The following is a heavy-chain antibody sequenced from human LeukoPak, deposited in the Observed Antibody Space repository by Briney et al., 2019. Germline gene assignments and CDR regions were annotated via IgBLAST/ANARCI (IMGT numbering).Heavy chain of an antibody. J-gene: IGHJ5*02. D-gene: IGHD2-15*01. CDR1: GYTFTGYY. CDR2: INPNSGGT. Sequence: GASVKVSCKASGYTFTGYYMHWVGQAPGQGGEGMGRINPNSGGTNYAQKLQGRGTMTTETSTSTAYLELRSLRSDDTAVYYCARWGGDIVVVVAANNWFDPWGQGTLVTVSS. V-gene: IGHV1-2*06. CDR3: ARWGGDIVVVVAANNWFDP.